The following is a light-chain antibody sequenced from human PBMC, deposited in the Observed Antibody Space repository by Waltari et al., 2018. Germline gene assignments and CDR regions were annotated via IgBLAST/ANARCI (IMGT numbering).Light chain of an antibody. CDR2: GNT. CDR1: SSNIGAVYD. V-gene: IGLV1-40*01. CDR3: QSYDRLSGSV. J-gene: IGLJ2*01. Sequence: QSVLPQPPSVSGAPGQRVTISCPGRSSNIGAVYDAHWYQQLPGPAPKLVIYGNTNRPSGVPDRFAGSKSATSASLAITGLQAEDEADYYCQSYDRLSGSVFGGGTKLTVL.